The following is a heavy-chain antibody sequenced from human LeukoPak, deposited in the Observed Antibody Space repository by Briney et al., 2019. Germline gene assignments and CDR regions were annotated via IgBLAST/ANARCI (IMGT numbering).Heavy chain of an antibody. CDR2: TSGSGSKT. CDR1: GFTFSSYA. Sequence: GGSLRLSCAASGFTFSSYAMSWVRQAPGKGLEWVSATSGSGSKTYYADSVKGRFTISRDNSKNTLYLQMNSLRAEDTAVYYCANEIRPNDYWGQGTQVTVSS. CDR3: ANEIRPNDY. J-gene: IGHJ4*02. V-gene: IGHV3-23*01. D-gene: IGHD4-17*01.